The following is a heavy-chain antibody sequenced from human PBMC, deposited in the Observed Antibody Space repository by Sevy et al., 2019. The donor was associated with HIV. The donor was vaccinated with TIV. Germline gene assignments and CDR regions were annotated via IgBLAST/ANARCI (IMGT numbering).Heavy chain of an antibody. J-gene: IGHJ4*02. CDR3: ATSLEGSVYR. Sequence: GGSLRLSCAASGFTFSSYWMHWVRQAPGKGLVWVSLINNDGSSTTDADSVKGRFTISRDNAKNTLFLQMNSLRAEDTAVYYCATSLEGSVYRRGQGTLVTVSS. CDR1: GFTFSSYW. V-gene: IGHV3-74*01. CDR2: INNDGSST. D-gene: IGHD3-16*02.